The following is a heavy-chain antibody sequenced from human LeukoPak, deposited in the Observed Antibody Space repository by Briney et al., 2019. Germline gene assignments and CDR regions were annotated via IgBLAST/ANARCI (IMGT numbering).Heavy chain of an antibody. Sequence: SVKVSCKASGGTFSSYAISWVRQAPGQGLEWMGGIIPIFGTANYAQKFQGRVTITTDESTSTAYMELSSLRSEDTAVYYCARSPSSGWYTLGFDPWGQGTLVTVSS. CDR1: GGTFSSYA. CDR3: ARSPSSGWYTLGFDP. D-gene: IGHD6-19*01. J-gene: IGHJ5*02. V-gene: IGHV1-69*05. CDR2: IIPIFGTA.